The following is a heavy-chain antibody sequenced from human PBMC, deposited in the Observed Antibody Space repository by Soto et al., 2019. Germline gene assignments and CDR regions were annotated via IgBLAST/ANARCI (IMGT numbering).Heavy chain of an antibody. Sequence: QVQLVQSGAEVKKPGSSVKVSCKASGGTFSSYAISWVRQAPGQGLEWMGGIIPIFGTANYAQKFQGRVTITADESTSPAYMELRSLRPEDTAGYYCARGPHPYYDRGGWFAPWGQGTLVTVSS. CDR2: IIPIFGTA. V-gene: IGHV1-69*01. CDR3: ARGPHPYYDRGGWFAP. D-gene: IGHD3-22*01. J-gene: IGHJ5*02. CDR1: GGTFSSYA.